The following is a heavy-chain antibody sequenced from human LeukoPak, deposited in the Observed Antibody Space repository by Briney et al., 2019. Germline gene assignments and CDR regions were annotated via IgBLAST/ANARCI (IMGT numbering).Heavy chain of an antibody. CDR1: GFTFSSYD. D-gene: IGHD6-13*01. Sequence: PGGSLRLSCAASGFTFSSYDVHWVRQATGKGLEWVSAIGTAGDTYYPGSVKGRFTISRENAKNSLYLQMNSLRAGDTAVYYCARGPLASVAAAGTPLFDYWGQGTLVTVSS. J-gene: IGHJ4*02. V-gene: IGHV3-13*01. CDR3: ARGPLASVAAAGTPLFDY. CDR2: IGTAGDT.